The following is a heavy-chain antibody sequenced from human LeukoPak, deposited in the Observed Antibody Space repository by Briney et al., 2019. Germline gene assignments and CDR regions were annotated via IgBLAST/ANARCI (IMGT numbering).Heavy chain of an antibody. Sequence: GGSLRLSCAVSGFTFSNYWMSRVRQAPGKGLEWVATIKQDGSEKYYVDSVKGRFTISRDNAKNSLYLQMDSLRAEDTAVYYCARDRNTDFWSGYYTNYFDYWGQGTLVTVSS. J-gene: IGHJ4*02. D-gene: IGHD3-3*01. CDR2: IKQDGSEK. CDR1: GFTFSNYW. V-gene: IGHV3-7*01. CDR3: ARDRNTDFWSGYYTNYFDY.